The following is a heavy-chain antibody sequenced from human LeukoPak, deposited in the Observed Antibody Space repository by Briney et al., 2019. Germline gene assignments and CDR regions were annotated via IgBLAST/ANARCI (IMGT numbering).Heavy chain of an antibody. Sequence: GMSPRLSCAASGFTFRNYGMHWVRQAPGKGLEWVAVIWYDGSKKYYADSVKGRFTISRDNSKNTMYLQMNSLRAEDTAVYYCARDRTTFADYWGQGTLVTVSS. J-gene: IGHJ4*02. CDR1: GFTFRNYG. CDR3: ARDRTTFADY. D-gene: IGHD2/OR15-2a*01. V-gene: IGHV3-33*01. CDR2: IWYDGSKK.